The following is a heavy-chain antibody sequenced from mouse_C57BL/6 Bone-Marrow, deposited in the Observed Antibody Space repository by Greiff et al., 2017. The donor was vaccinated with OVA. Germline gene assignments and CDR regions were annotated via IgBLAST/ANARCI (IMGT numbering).Heavy chain of an antibody. CDR1: GFTFSDYG. Sequence: DVMLVESGGGLVKPGESLKLSCAASGFTFSDYGMHWVRQAPEKGLEWVAYISSGSSTIYYADTVKGRFTISRDNAKNTLFLQMTSLRSEDTAMYYWARDYYSNYGVTYWGQGTTLTVSS. D-gene: IGHD2-5*01. V-gene: IGHV5-17*01. J-gene: IGHJ2*01. CDR2: ISSGSSTI. CDR3: ARDYYSNYGVTY.